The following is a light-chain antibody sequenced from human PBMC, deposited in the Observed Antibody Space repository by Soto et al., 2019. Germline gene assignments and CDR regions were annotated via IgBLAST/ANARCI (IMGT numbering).Light chain of an antibody. J-gene: IGKJ1*01. CDR1: QTISSW. V-gene: IGKV1-5*03. CDR3: QQYNLYPGT. CDR2: KAS. Sequence: DIQMTQSPSTLSASIGDRVTITCRASQTISSWLAWFQQKPGKAPKLLIYKASSLQSGVPSRFSGSGSGTQLTLTISSLQPDYFATYYCQQYNLYPGTCGQGTMVEIK.